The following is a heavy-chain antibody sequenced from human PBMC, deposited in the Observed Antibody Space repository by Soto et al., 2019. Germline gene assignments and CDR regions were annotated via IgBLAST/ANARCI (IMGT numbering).Heavy chain of an antibody. D-gene: IGHD1-26*01. CDR3: ARGEQYSGRIFDD. J-gene: IGHJ4*01. V-gene: IGHV6-1*01. Sequence: SQTLSLTCAITGDSVSSNSAGWSWARQSPSRGLEWLGRTYYRSKWYYEYAVSVRGRITINPDTSKNQYSLQLNSVTPEDTAVYFCARGEQYSGRIFDDWGQGTLVTVSS. CDR1: GDSVSSNSAG. CDR2: TYYRSKWYY.